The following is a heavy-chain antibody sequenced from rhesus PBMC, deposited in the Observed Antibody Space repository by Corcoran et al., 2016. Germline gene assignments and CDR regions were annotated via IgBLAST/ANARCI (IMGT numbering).Heavy chain of an antibody. CDR2: VDQCASST. Sequence: EVQLVQSGAEVKRPGESLKIPCKTSRYSFTRYWIRWGRQRSGKGLEGRGPVDQCASSTTDSPYIQGHVPISGDKSIRTASLLWRSLTASDSATYYCAKDGTAAGTTCDYWGQGVLVTVSS. CDR1: RYSFTRYW. D-gene: IGHD6-25*01. V-gene: IGHV5-2*01. J-gene: IGHJ4*01. CDR3: AKDGTAAGTTCDY.